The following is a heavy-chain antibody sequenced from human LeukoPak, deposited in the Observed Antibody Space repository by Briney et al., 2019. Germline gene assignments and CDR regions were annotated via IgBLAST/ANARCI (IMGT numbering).Heavy chain of an antibody. D-gene: IGHD1-26*01. V-gene: IGHV3-7*01. J-gene: IGHJ4*02. CDR1: GFTFSSYW. CDR3: ARLRAENSGSYLH. CDR2: IKRDGSEK. Sequence: GGSLTLSCAASGFTFSSYWMGWVRQATGKGLEWVDNIKRDGSEKCYVGSVKGRFTISRDNAKNSLYLQMNSLRTEDAAVYYCARLRAENSGSYLHWGQGTLVTVSS.